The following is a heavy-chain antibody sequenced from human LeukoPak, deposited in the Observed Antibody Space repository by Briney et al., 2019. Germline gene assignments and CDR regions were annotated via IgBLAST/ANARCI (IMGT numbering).Heavy chain of an antibody. Sequence: PGGSLRLSCAASGFTFSSYSMNWVRQAQGKGLEWVSSISSSSSYIYYADSVKGRFTISRDNAKNSLYLQMNSLRAEDTAVYYCAREGANDAFDIWGQGTMVTVSS. V-gene: IGHV3-21*01. CDR3: AREGANDAFDI. J-gene: IGHJ3*02. CDR1: GFTFSSYS. CDR2: ISSSSSYI. D-gene: IGHD1-26*01.